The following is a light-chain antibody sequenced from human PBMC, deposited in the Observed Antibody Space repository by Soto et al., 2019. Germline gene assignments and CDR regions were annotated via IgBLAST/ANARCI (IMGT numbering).Light chain of an antibody. CDR1: QSVSSVF. V-gene: IGKV3-20*01. CDR3: HHYGSSPPLA. CDR2: GAS. Sequence: EFVLTQSPGTLSLSPGERATLSCRASQSVSSVFLAWYQQKPGQPPRLLIYGASTRGSGIPDRFSGSGSGTDFTLTIIRLEPEDFAVYYCHHYGSSPPLAFGGGTKVDIK. J-gene: IGKJ4*01.